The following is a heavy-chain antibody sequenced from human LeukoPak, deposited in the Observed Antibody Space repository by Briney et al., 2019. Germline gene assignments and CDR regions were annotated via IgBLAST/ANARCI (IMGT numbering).Heavy chain of an antibody. J-gene: IGHJ6*03. CDR1: GYSISSGYY. V-gene: IGHV3-7*01. CDR3: ARVSYYYYYYMDV. Sequence: ETLSLTCTVSGYSISSGYYWGWVRQAPGKGLEWVANIKQDGSEKYYVDSVKGRFTISRDNAKNSLYLQMNSLRAEDTAVYYCARVSYYYYYYMDVWGKGTTVTVSS. CDR2: IKQDGSEK.